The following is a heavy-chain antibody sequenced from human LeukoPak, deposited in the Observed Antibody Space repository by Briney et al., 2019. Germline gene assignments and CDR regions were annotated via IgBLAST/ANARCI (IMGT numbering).Heavy chain of an antibody. CDR2: IRHSGRT. J-gene: IGHJ5*01. CDR1: GGSFSNYD. V-gene: IGHV4-34*01. D-gene: IGHD3-3*01. Sequence: LETLSLTCAVYGGSFSNYDWTWIRQPPGKGLEWIGEIRHSGRTNYNPSLKSRITISADTSKKQFSLRLSSVTAADTAVYYCARGRSRVTIFGVALNWLDSWGQGNLVTVSS. CDR3: ARGRSRVTIFGVALNWLDS.